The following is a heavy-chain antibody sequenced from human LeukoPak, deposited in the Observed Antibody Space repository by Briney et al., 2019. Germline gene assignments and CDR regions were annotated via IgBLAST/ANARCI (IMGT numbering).Heavy chain of an antibody. CDR3: ARVVSMTMIVVIPLYFDY. D-gene: IGHD3-22*01. CDR1: GYSISSGYY. J-gene: IGHJ4*02. Sequence: SETLSLTCTVSGYSISSGYYWGWIRQPPGKGLEWIGNIFHSGSTYYNPSLKSRVTISVDTSKNQFSLKLTSVTAAHTAVYYCARVVSMTMIVVIPLYFDYWGQGTLVTVSS. V-gene: IGHV4-38-2*02. CDR2: IFHSGST.